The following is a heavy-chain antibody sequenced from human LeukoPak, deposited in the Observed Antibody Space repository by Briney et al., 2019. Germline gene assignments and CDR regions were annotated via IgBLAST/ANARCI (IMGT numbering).Heavy chain of an antibody. D-gene: IGHD2-2*01. CDR3: AKYHPFDY. J-gene: IGHJ4*02. CDR1: GFTFSSYW. V-gene: IGHV3-7*01. Sequence: GGSLRLSCAASGFTFSSYWMSWVRQARGKGLEWVATIKTDGTETDYVDSVKGRFTISRDNAKNSLFLQMKNLRAEDTAVYYCAKYHPFDYWGQGTLVTVSS. CDR2: IKTDGTET.